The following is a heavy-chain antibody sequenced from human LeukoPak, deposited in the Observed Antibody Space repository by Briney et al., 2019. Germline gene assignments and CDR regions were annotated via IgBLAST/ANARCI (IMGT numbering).Heavy chain of an antibody. V-gene: IGHV3-30*04. CDR1: GFTFSSYA. Sequence: GGSLRLSCAASGFTFSSYAMHWVRQAPGKGLEWVAVISYDGSNKYYADSVKGRFTISRDNSKNTLYLQMNSLRAEDTAVYYCAPRKAYDILTGTNGYWGQGTLVTVSS. D-gene: IGHD3-9*01. CDR2: ISYDGSNK. CDR3: APRKAYDILTGTNGY. J-gene: IGHJ4*02.